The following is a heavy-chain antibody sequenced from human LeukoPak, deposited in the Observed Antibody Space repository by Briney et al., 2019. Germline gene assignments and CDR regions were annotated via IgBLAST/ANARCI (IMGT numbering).Heavy chain of an antibody. J-gene: IGHJ6*02. CDR2: IIPILGIA. V-gene: IGHV1-69*04. D-gene: IGHD5-12*01. Sequence: ASVKVSCKASGGTFSSYAISWVRQAPGQGLEWMGRIIPILGIANYAQKFQGRVTITADKSTSTAYMELGSLRSEDKAVYYCARMRQMATIYSYYYGMDVWGQGTTVTVSS. CDR3: ARMRQMATIYSYYYGMDV. CDR1: GGTFSSYA.